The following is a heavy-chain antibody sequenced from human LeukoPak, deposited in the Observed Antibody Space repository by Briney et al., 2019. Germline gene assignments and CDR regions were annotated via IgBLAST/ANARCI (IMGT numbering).Heavy chain of an antibody. Sequence: PSETLSLTCTVSGGSISSYYWLWLRQPPGKGLEWIGYIYYSGSTNYNPSLKSRVTISVDTSKNQFSLKLSSVTAADTAVYYCARHYSPTAMVGFDYWGQGTLVTVSS. CDR2: IYYSGST. CDR1: GGSISSYY. J-gene: IGHJ4*02. D-gene: IGHD5-18*01. V-gene: IGHV4-59*08. CDR3: ARHYSPTAMVGFDY.